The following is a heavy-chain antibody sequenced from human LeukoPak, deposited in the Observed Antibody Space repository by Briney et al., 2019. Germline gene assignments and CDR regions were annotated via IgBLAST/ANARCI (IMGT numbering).Heavy chain of an antibody. D-gene: IGHD6-19*01. CDR2: IYYTGAT. Sequence: WIRQXXGXGLXWIGYIYYTGATSYNPSLKSRVTISVDTSKNQFSLKLTSVTAADTAVYYCAKYGGSGWVIDYWGQGTLVTVSS. V-gene: IGHV4-59*08. CDR3: AKYGGSGWVIDY. J-gene: IGHJ4*02.